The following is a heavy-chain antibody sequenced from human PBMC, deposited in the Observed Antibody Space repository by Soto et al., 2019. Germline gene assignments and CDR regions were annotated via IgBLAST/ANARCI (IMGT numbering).Heavy chain of an antibody. CDR3: VKPAGYYYDSRTYYSV. J-gene: IGHJ4*02. Sequence: GVSLRLSCSASGFTCSSYALHWVRQTPGKGLEYVSAISDNGISTYYADSVKCRFTISRDNSKNTLNLQMSSLRAEAPAVYYCVKPAGYYYDSRTYYSVRGQGTLVTVSS. V-gene: IGHV3-64D*06. CDR2: ISDNGIST. D-gene: IGHD3-22*01. CDR1: GFTCSSYA.